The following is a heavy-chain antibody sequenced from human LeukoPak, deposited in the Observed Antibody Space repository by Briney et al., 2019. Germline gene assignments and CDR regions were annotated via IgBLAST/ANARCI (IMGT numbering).Heavy chain of an antibody. CDR3: ARVKEMATGFDY. Sequence: GGSLRLSCAASGFAFSSYEMNWVRQAPGKGLEWVSYISSSGGTIYYADSVKGRFTISRDNAKNSLYLQMNSLRAEDTAVYYCARVKEMATGFDYWGQGTLVTVSS. V-gene: IGHV3-48*03. D-gene: IGHD5-24*01. J-gene: IGHJ4*02. CDR2: ISSSGGTI. CDR1: GFAFSSYE.